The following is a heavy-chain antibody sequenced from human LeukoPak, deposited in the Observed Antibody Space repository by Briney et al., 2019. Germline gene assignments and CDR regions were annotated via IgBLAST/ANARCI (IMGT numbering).Heavy chain of an antibody. D-gene: IGHD1-26*01. V-gene: IGHV3-30-3*01. CDR1: GFTFSSYA. CDR2: VSYDGSNK. J-gene: IGHJ3*02. Sequence: GGSLRLSCAASGFTFSSYAMHWVRQAPGKGLEWVAVVSYDGSNKYYGDSVKGRFTISRDNSKNTLYLQMNSLRAEDTAVYYCARDSGELLATHDAFDIWGQGTMVTVSS. CDR3: ARDSGELLATHDAFDI.